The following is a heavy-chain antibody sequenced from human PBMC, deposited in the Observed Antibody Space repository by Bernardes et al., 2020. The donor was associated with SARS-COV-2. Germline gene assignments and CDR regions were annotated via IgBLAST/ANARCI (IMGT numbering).Heavy chain of an antibody. CDR1: GFTFSSYW. CDR2: LNGDGNSI. V-gene: IGHV3-74*01. J-gene: IGHJ4*02. CDR3: ARGSGNYYFDY. Sequence: GGSLRLSCTASGFTFSSYWMHWVRQAPGKGLVWVSRLNGDGNSINYADSVKGRFTISRDNAKHTVYLQMNSLRPEDTAIYYCARGSGNYYFDYGGQGTLVTVSS. D-gene: IGHD1-26*01.